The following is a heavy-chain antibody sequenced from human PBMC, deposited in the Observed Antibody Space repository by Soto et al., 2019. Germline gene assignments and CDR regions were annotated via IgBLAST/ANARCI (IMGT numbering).Heavy chain of an antibody. Sequence: QVQLQESGPGQLQPSETLSLTCTVSGDSISGYYWSWIRQPPGKGLEWIGYIYYSGTTAYSPSLKSRVTISIATSKSQFSLTLSSVTAADTAVYYCARDHWRQYGSSWRYFGLDVWGQGTTVTVSS. CDR2: IYYSGTT. J-gene: IGHJ6*02. CDR3: ARDHWRQYGSSWRYFGLDV. D-gene: IGHD6-13*01. CDR1: GDSISGYY. V-gene: IGHV4-59*01.